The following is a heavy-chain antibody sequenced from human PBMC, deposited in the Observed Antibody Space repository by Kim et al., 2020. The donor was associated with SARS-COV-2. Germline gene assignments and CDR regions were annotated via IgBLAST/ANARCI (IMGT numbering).Heavy chain of an antibody. CDR2: ISYDGSNK. J-gene: IGHJ2*01. CDR1: GFTFSSYA. V-gene: IGHV3-30*04. Sequence: GGSLRLSCAASGFTFSSYAMHWVRQAPGKGLEWVAVISYDGSNKYYADSVKGRFTISRDNSKNTLYLQMNSLRAEDTAVYYCARDGGGYFDLWGRGPRVT. D-gene: IGHD3-10*01. CDR3: ARDGGGYFDL.